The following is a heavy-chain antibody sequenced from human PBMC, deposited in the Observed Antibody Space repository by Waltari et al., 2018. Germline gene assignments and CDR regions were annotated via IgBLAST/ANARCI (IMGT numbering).Heavy chain of an antibody. V-gene: IGHV4-39*07. D-gene: IGHD6-6*01. J-gene: IGHJ5*02. Sequence: QVQLQESGPGLVKSSETLSLTCTVSGGSIGRNTFYWAWIRQPPGKRMEWMASINYSGSTSYMPSLKRRVTISVDTSRNQLSLRLTSVTAADTAVYFCVREWSSSSSWFDPWGQGTLVTVSS. CDR2: INYSGST. CDR1: GGSIGRNTFY. CDR3: VREWSSSSSWFDP.